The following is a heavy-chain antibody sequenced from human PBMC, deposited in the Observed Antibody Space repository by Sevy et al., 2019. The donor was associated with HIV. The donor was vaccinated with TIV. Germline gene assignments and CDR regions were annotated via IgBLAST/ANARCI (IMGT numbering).Heavy chain of an antibody. D-gene: IGHD3-22*01. CDR3: ASLSGYYYDSSRYYNTDAFDI. V-gene: IGHV1-2*02. CDR1: GYTFTDYF. CDR2: INPNSGGT. Sequence: ASVKVSCKASGYTFTDYFMHWVRQAPGQGLEWMGWINPNSGGTNYAQRFRGRVTMTRDTSISTAYMEVSRLGSDATAVYYWASLSGYYYDSSRYYNTDAFDIWGQGTMVTVSS. J-gene: IGHJ3*02.